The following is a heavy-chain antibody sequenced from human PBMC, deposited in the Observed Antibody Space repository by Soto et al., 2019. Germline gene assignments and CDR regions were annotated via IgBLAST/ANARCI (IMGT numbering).Heavy chain of an antibody. CDR1: GYPFTGYY. D-gene: IGHD2-15*01. CDR2: INPNSGGT. J-gene: IGHJ4*02. Sequence: DSVKVCYKASGYPFTGYYMHLVRQAPGQGLEWMGWINPNSGGTNYAQKFQGRVTMTRDTSISTAYMELSRLRSDDTAVYYCARAPYCSGGSCYFDYWGQGTMVTVSS. V-gene: IGHV1-2*02. CDR3: ARAPYCSGGSCYFDY.